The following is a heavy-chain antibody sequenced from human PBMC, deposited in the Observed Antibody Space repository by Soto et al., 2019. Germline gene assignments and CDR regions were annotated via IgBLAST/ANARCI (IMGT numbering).Heavy chain of an antibody. J-gene: IGHJ6*02. CDR1: GGSISSTRYY. CDR3: ARAYYYFWIGYTPPPPISGMDV. V-gene: IGHV4-39*07. D-gene: IGHD3-3*01. Sequence: SETLSLTCTVSGGSISSTRYYWGWIRQHPGKGLEWIGTTYYTGSTYYNPSLKSRVTISVDMSKNQLSLKLRSVTAAATAVYYCARAYYYFWIGYTPPPPISGMDVGGQGTRVTVS. CDR2: TYYTGST.